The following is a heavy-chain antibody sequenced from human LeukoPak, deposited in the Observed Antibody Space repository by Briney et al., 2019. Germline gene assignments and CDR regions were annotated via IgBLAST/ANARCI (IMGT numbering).Heavy chain of an antibody. CDR1: GFTFSSYA. Sequence: GGSLRLSCAASGFTFSSYAMGWVRQAPGKGLEWVSSISSSSSYIYYADSVKGRFTISRDNAKNSLYLQMNSLRAEDTAVYYCARGSGFYRGRYFDYWGQGTLVTVSS. CDR2: ISSSSSYI. V-gene: IGHV3-21*01. D-gene: IGHD3-22*01. CDR3: ARGSGFYRGRYFDY. J-gene: IGHJ4*02.